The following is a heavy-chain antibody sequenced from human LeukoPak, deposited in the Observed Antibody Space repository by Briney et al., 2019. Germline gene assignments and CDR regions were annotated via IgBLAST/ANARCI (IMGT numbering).Heavy chain of an antibody. V-gene: IGHV4-59*01. CDR2: IYYSGST. D-gene: IGHD3-16*01. CDR1: GGSISSYY. Sequence: SETLSLTCTVSGGSISSYYWNWIRQPPGKGLEWIGYIYYSGSTNYNPSLKSRVTVSVDTSKNQFSLKLSSVTAADTAVYYCARTGGQSSIDYWGQGTLVTVSS. CDR3: ARTGGQSSIDY. J-gene: IGHJ4*02.